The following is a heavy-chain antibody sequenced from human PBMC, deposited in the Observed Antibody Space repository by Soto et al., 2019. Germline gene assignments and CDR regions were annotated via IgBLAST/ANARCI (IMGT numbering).Heavy chain of an antibody. J-gene: IGHJ6*02. V-gene: IGHV3-23*01. CDR3: ARGGVYGTDHYSRGMDV. CDR2: INLFDGRT. Sequence: EEQLLALGGGLVQPGGSLTLSCAASGFTFRAYGMSWIRQTPEKGLEWVSSINLFDGRTNYTDPVKGRFTISTDDSKSTVSLQLNSLRVDDTAIYYCARGGVYGTDHYSRGMDVWGQGRPVTVS. CDR1: GFTFRAYG. D-gene: IGHD4-17*01.